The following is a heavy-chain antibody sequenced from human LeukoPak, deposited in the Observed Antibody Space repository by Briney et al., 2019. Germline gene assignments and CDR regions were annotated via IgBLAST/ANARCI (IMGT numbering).Heavy chain of an antibody. J-gene: IGHJ2*01. Sequence: SETLSLTCTVSGGSINSYYWSWIRQPPGKGLEWIGYIYYSGITDYNPSLKSRVTISVDTSKNQFSLTLSSVTAADTAVYYCARGGKAAVRFDLWGRGTLVTVSS. CDR1: GGSINSYY. CDR3: ARGGKAAVRFDL. CDR2: IYYSGIT. V-gene: IGHV4-59*08. D-gene: IGHD2-15*01.